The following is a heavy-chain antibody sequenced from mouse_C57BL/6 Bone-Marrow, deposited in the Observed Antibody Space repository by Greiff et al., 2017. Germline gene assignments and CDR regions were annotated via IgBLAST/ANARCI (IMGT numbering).Heavy chain of an antibody. V-gene: IGHV5-6*01. CDR2: LSSGGSYT. CDR1: GFTFSSYG. J-gene: IGHJ2*01. CDR3: ARHEDYVSVDD. D-gene: IGHD1-1*01. Sequence: EVQLQESGGDLVKPGGSLKLSCAASGFTFSSYGMSWVRQTPDKRLEWVATLSSGGSYTSYPDSVTGRFTISRDNAKNTLYLHMSMQKSEDTAMYYCARHEDYVSVDDWGQGTTLTVSS.